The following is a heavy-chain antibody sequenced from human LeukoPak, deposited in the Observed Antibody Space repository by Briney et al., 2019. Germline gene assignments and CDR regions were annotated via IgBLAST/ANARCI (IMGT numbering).Heavy chain of an antibody. CDR1: GYTFTGYY. D-gene: IGHD1-1*01. Sequence: ASVKVSCKASGYTFTGYYVHWARQAPGQGLEWMGWINPNSGGTNYAQKFQGRVTMTRDTSISTAYMELSRLRSDDTAVYYCARDPLYNWNDHYYYMDVWGKGTTVTVSS. CDR2: INPNSGGT. CDR3: ARDPLYNWNDHYYYMDV. J-gene: IGHJ6*03. V-gene: IGHV1-2*02.